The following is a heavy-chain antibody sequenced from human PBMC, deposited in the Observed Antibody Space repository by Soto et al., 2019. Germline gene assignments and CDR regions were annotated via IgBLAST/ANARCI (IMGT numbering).Heavy chain of an antibody. J-gene: IGHJ6*02. Sequence: QVQLVESGGGLVKPGGSLRLSCAASGFTFSDYYMNWIRQAPGTGLEWVSYISHSGSTIYYANSVKGRFTISRDNVKNSLYLQMNRLSAEDTAMYYWARDDTGSRDVWGQGTTVTVSS. CDR2: ISHSGSTI. CDR3: ARDDTGSRDV. CDR1: GFTFSDYY. V-gene: IGHV3-11*01. D-gene: IGHD2-8*02.